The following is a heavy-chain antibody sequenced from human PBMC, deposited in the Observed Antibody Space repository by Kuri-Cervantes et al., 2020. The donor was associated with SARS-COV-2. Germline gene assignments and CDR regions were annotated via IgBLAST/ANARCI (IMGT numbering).Heavy chain of an antibody. D-gene: IGHD1-26*01. CDR1: GSSISSGYY. CDR3: ARGELLLGFDY. V-gene: IGHV4-38-2*01. J-gene: IGHJ4*02. Sequence: SETLSLTCAVSGSSISSGYYWGWIRQPPGKGLEWIGSIYHSGSTYYNPSLKSRVTISVDTSKNQFSLKLSSVTAADTAVYYCARGELLLGFDYWGQGTLVTVSS. CDR2: IYHSGST.